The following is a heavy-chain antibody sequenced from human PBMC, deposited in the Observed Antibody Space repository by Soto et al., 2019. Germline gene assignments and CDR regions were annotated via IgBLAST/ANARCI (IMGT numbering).Heavy chain of an antibody. CDR2: IIPIFGTA. V-gene: IGHV1-69*13. CDR1: GGTFSSYA. Sequence: SVKVSCKASGGTFSSYAISWVRQAPGQGLEWMGGIIPIFGTANYAQKFQGRVTITADESTSTAYMELSSLRSEDTAVYYCARSIRKKISGSSPNYYYYGMDVWGQGTTVTVSS. D-gene: IGHD1-26*01. CDR3: ARSIRKKISGSSPNYYYYGMDV. J-gene: IGHJ6*02.